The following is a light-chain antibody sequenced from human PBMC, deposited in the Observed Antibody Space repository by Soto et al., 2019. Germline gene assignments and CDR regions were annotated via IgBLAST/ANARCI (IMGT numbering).Light chain of an antibody. V-gene: IGLV1-40*01. CDR1: GSNIGVGYD. Sequence: QSVLTQPPSVSGAPGQRVTISCTGTGSNIGVGYDIHWYQQFPGTAPKLLIYANTHRPSGVPDRFSGFKSGTSASLAISGLQAEDEADYYCQSFDSSLSGFVAFGGGTKLTVL. CDR3: QSFDSSLSGFVA. J-gene: IGLJ2*01. CDR2: ANT.